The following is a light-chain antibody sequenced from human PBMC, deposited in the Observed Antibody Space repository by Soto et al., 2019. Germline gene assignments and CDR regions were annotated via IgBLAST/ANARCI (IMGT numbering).Light chain of an antibody. CDR3: SSNTRSRTRV. Sequence: QSALTQPASVSGSPGQSITISCTGTSSDVGGYNYVSWYQQHPGKAPKLMIYEVSHRPSGVSDRFSGSKSGNTASLTISGLQGEDEADYYCSSNTRSRTRVFGGGTKLT. CDR1: SSDVGGYNY. CDR2: EVS. V-gene: IGLV2-14*01. J-gene: IGLJ3*02.